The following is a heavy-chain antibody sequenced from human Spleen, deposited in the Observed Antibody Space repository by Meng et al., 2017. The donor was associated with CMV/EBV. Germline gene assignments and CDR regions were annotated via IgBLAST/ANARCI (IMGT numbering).Heavy chain of an antibody. CDR2: IKQDGSET. J-gene: IGHJ4*02. CDR3: TSAAAATEEFDH. D-gene: IGHD6-13*01. CDR1: GLTLSHYW. V-gene: IGHV3-7*01. Sequence: RGSLRLSCMGSGLTLSHYWMSWVRQAPGKGLEWVANIKQDGSETYFMESVKGRFTISRDDTDNSLHLQMNNLNGGDTALYYCTSAAAATEEFDHWGQGTLVTVSS.